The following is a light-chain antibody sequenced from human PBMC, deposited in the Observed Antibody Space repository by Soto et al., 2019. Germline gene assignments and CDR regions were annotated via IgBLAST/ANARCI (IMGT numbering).Light chain of an antibody. J-gene: IGLJ1*01. CDR1: SSYVGGYHY. CDR3: SSYTTSSSYV. CDR2: DVS. Sequence: QSVLTQPASVSGSPGQSITISCTGTSSYVGGYHYVSWYQQYPGIAPKVMIYDVSNRPSGVSNRFSGSKSGNTASLTISGLQAEDEADYYCSSYTTSSSYVFGTGTKVTVL. V-gene: IGLV2-14*01.